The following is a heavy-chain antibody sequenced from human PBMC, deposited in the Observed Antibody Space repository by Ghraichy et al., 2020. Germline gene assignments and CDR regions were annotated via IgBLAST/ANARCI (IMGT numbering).Heavy chain of an antibody. V-gene: IGHV3-48*02. CDR2: ITSSSSFR. J-gene: IGHJ6*02. Sequence: GGSLRLSCVGSGFTFDSYSMNWVRQSAGKPLEWVSYITSSSSFRSYADSVKGRFTISRDNAQNSLSLQMNSLTDEDTAVCYCARGSRVVRFFYYDGMDVWGQGTTVTVSS. CDR1: GFTFDSYS. CDR3: ARGSRVVRFFYYDGMDV. D-gene: IGHD4-23*01.